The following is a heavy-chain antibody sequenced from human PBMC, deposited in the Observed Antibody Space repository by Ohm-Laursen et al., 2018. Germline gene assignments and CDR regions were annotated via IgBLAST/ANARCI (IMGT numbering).Heavy chain of an antibody. V-gene: IGHV1-2*02. CDR2: INPNSGGT. D-gene: IGHD1-1*01. Sequence: ASVKVSCKASGYSFTGYYIHWVRQAPGQGLEGMGWINPNSGGTNYAQKFQGRVTMTRDTSISTAYMELSRLRSDDTAVYYCARQRSRTTGTDWHYYGMDVWGQGTTVTVSS. CDR3: ARQRSRTTGTDWHYYGMDV. J-gene: IGHJ6*02. CDR1: GYSFTGYY.